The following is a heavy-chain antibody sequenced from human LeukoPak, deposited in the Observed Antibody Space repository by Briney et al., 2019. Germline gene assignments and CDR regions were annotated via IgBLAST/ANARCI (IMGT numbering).Heavy chain of an antibody. Sequence: GGSLRLSCAASGFTFSSYWMHWVRQAPGKGLVWVSRINSDGSSTSYADSVKGRFTISRDNAKNTLYLQMNSLKTDDTAVYYCAREGKRITMLRGVITPRGYYYMDVWGKGTTVTVSS. D-gene: IGHD3-10*01. CDR3: AREGKRITMLRGVITPRGYYYMDV. CDR2: INSDGSST. J-gene: IGHJ6*03. V-gene: IGHV3-74*01. CDR1: GFTFSSYW.